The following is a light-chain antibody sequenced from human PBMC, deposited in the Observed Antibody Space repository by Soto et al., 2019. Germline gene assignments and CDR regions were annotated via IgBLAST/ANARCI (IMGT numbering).Light chain of an antibody. CDR1: QSVNSN. CDR2: GVS. Sequence: ETVMTQSPATLSVSTGERTTLACRASQSVNSNLAWYQQKLDQAPRVLIYGVSTRATGIPDRFSGSGSWTEFILTISSLQSEDFAVYYCQEYNTWPWTFGKGTKVEIK. CDR3: QEYNTWPWT. V-gene: IGKV3-15*01. J-gene: IGKJ1*01.